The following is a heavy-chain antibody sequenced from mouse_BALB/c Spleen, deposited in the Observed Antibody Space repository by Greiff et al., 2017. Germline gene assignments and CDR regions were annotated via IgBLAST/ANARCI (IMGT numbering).Heavy chain of an antibody. CDR1: GFTFSSYY. V-gene: IGHV5-6-2*01. CDR3: ARQGFITTATDYFDY. J-gene: IGHJ2*01. CDR2: INSNGGST. Sequence: DVKLVESGGGLVKLGGSLKLSCAASGFTFSSYYMSWVRQTPEKRLELVAAINSNGGSTYYPDTVKGRFTISRDNAKNTLYLQMSSLKSEDTALYYCARQGFITTATDYFDYWGQGTTLTVSS. D-gene: IGHD1-2*01.